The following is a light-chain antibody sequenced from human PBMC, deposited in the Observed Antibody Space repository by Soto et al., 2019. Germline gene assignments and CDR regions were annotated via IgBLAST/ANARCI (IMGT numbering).Light chain of an antibody. Sequence: EIGITHSPATLSVSPGERATLSCRASQIVSSNLAWYQQKPGQTPKLLIYVASTRATGIPARFSGSGSGTEFTLTISSLQSEDFAVYYCQQYNVWPLTFGGGTKVEFK. J-gene: IGKJ4*01. CDR3: QQYNVWPLT. V-gene: IGKV3-15*01. CDR1: QIVSSN. CDR2: VAS.